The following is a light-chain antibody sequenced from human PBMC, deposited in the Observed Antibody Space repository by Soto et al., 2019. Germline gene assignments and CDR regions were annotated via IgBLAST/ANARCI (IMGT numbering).Light chain of an antibody. J-gene: IGKJ4*02. Sequence: EIVLTQSPATLSLSPGERATLSCRASQSVSSYLAWYQQKPGQAPRLLIYDASNRATGIPARFSGSGSGTDFTLTISGLEPEDFAVYYCQQRSNLLTFGGGTKVDIK. CDR2: DAS. V-gene: IGKV3-11*01. CDR3: QQRSNLLT. CDR1: QSVSSY.